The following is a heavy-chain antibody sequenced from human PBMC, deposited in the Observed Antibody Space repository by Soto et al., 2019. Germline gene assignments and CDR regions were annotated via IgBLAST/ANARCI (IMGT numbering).Heavy chain of an antibody. V-gene: IGHV3-23*01. CDR3: AKLGSSSWSPHYYFDY. CDR1: GFTFNNYA. D-gene: IGHD2-2*01. CDR2: IIASGDDT. J-gene: IGHJ4*02. Sequence: EVQLLESGGGLVQPGGSLRLSCAASGFTFNNYAMGWVRQAPVKGLEWVSAIIASGDDTYYIDSVKGRFTISRDNSKSTLYLQMNSLRAEDTAIYYCAKLGSSSWSPHYYFDYWGQGTLVTVSS.